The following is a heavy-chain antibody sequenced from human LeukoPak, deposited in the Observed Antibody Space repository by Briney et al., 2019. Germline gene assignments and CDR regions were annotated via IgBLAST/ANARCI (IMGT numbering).Heavy chain of an antibody. V-gene: IGHV4-34*01. CDR3: ARGQGYYDYVWGSYRYNGYYFDY. J-gene: IGHJ4*02. D-gene: IGHD3-16*02. CDR1: GGSFSNSY. CDR2: INHSGST. Sequence: RSSETLSLTCAVYGGSFSNSYWSWIRQPPGKGLEWIGEINHSGSTNYNPSLKSRVTISVDTSKNQFSLKLSSVTAADTAVYYCARGQGYYDYVWGSYRYNGYYFDYWGQGTLVTVSS.